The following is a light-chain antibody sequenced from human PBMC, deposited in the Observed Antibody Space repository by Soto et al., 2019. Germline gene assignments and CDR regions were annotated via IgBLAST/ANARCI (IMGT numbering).Light chain of an antibody. CDR2: DVS. CDR3: SSYTSSSTRV. CDR1: SSDVGGYNY. J-gene: IGLJ1*01. Sequence: QSALTQPASVSGSPGQSITISCTGTSSDVGGYNYVSWYQQHPGKALKLMIYDVSNRPSGVFNRFSGSKSGNTASLTISGLQAEDEADYYCSSYTSSSTRVFGTGTKVTVL. V-gene: IGLV2-14*01.